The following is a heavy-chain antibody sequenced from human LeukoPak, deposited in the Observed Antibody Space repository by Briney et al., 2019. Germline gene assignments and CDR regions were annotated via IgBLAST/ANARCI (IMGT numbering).Heavy chain of an antibody. CDR3: AKARPDYGKPLDL. CDR1: GYTFSSYA. CDR2: ISASGDNT. V-gene: IGHV3-23*01. Sequence: GGSLRLSCAASGYTFSSYALNWVRQAPGKGLEWVSGISASGDNTYNADSVKGRFTISRDNSKNTLYLQMNSLRVEDTAVYYCAKARPDYGKPLDLWGQGTLVTVSS. J-gene: IGHJ5*02. D-gene: IGHD4-17*01.